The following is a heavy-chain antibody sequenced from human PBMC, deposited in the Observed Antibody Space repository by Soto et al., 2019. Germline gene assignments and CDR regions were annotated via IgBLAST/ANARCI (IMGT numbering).Heavy chain of an antibody. Sequence: GASVKVSCKASGYTFTTYSMHWVRQAPGQRLEWVGWIHAGNGNTEHSQKFQGRVTITRDTSASTAYLELGSLRSEDTAVYYCARAACSSTSCYNYYAYGMDVWGQGTAVTVSS. V-gene: IGHV1-3*01. CDR3: ARAACSSTSCYNYYAYGMDV. J-gene: IGHJ6*02. CDR2: IHAGNGNT. D-gene: IGHD2-2*01. CDR1: GYTFTTYS.